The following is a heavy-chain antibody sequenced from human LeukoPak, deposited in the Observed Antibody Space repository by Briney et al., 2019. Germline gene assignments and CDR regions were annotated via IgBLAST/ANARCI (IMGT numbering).Heavy chain of an antibody. Sequence: ASVKVSCKASGYTFNTYGISWVRQAPGQGLEWMGWINAYSGDTNHAQKFQGRVTMTTDTSTTTAYMELGSLRSDDTAVYYCARDGSGHWFDPWGQGTPVAVSS. V-gene: IGHV1-18*04. CDR2: INAYSGDT. D-gene: IGHD6-25*01. CDR3: ARDGSGHWFDP. CDR1: GYTFNTYG. J-gene: IGHJ5*02.